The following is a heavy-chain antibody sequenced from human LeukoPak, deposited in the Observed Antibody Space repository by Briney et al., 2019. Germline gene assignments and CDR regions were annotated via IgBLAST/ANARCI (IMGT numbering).Heavy chain of an antibody. D-gene: IGHD1-1*01. Sequence: GGSLRLSCAASGFTFSSFAMSWVRQAPGKGLEWVSSISSSGGRTYYADSVKGRFTISRDNSKNTLFLQMNSLRAEDTAVYYCAKARGKGGTYYFDYWGQGTLVTVSS. CDR1: GFTFSSFA. V-gene: IGHV3-23*01. CDR2: ISSSGGRT. J-gene: IGHJ4*02. CDR3: AKARGKGGTYYFDY.